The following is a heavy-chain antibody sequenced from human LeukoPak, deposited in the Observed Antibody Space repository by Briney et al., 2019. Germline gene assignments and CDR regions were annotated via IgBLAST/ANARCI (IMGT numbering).Heavy chain of an antibody. J-gene: IGHJ3*02. CDR2: ISSSSSYI. Sequence: GGSLGLSCAASGFTFSSYSMNWVRQAPGKGLEWVSSISSSSSYIYYADSVKGRFTVSRDNAKNSLYLQMNSLRAEDTAVYYCARDREVEMATIGIWDAFDIWGQGTMVTVSS. CDR3: ARDREVEMATIGIWDAFDI. CDR1: GFTFSSYS. V-gene: IGHV3-21*01. D-gene: IGHD5-24*01.